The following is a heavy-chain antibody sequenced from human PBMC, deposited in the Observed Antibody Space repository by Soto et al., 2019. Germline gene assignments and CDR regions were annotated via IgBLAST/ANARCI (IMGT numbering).Heavy chain of an antibody. D-gene: IGHD2-15*01. Sequence: QVQLVESGGGVVQPGRSLRLSCAASGFTFSSYGMHWVRQAPGKGLEWVAVISYDGSNKYYADSVKGRFTISRDNSKNRLYLQMNSLRAEDTAVYYCAKVLARYCSGGSCYWGDYWGQGTLVTVSS. CDR1: GFTFSSYG. CDR3: AKVLARYCSGGSCYWGDY. J-gene: IGHJ4*02. CDR2: ISYDGSNK. V-gene: IGHV3-30*18.